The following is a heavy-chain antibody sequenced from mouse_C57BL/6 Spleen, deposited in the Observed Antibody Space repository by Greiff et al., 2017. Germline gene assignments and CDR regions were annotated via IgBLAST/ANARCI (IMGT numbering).Heavy chain of an antibody. CDR1: GYTFTDYY. D-gene: IGHD1-1*01. CDR3: ARRSYYGSIYYFDY. Sequence: QVQLQQSGAELVRPGASVTLSCKASGYTFTDYYINWVKPRPGQGLEWIARIYPGSGNNYYNEKFKGKATLPAEKSSSTAYMQLSSLTSEDSAVYFCARRSYYGSIYYFDYWGQGTTLTVSS. V-gene: IGHV1-76*01. J-gene: IGHJ2*01. CDR2: IYPGSGNN.